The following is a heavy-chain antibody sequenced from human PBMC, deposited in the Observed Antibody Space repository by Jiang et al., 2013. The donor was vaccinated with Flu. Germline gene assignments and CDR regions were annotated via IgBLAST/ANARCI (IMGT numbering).Heavy chain of an antibody. CDR3: ARVGAADPYYFDF. Sequence: PGLVKPSQTLSLTCTVSGGSVSSGHYYWSWIRQPPGKGLEWIGYIFYNGNTYYNPSLRSRIAISTDMSKNQFSLRLSSVTAADTAVYYCARVGAADPYYFDFWGQGTLVTVSS. J-gene: IGHJ4*02. D-gene: IGHD3-10*01. V-gene: IGHV4-30-4*01. CDR1: GGSVSSGHYY. CDR2: IFYNGNT.